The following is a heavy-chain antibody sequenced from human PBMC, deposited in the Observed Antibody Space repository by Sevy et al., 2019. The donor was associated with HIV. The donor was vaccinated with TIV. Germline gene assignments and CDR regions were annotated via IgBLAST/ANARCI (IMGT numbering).Heavy chain of an antibody. CDR1: GFTFSSYA. CDR3: AKSHFDSSGWYYTWYAFDI. V-gene: IGHV3-23*01. CDR2: ISGSGGST. J-gene: IGHJ3*02. Sequence: GGSLRLSCAASGFTFSSYAMSWVRQAPGKGLEWVSAISGSGGSTYYADSVKGRFTISRDNSKNTLYLQMNSLRAEDTAVYYCAKSHFDSSGWYYTWYAFDIWGQGTMVTVSS. D-gene: IGHD6-19*01.